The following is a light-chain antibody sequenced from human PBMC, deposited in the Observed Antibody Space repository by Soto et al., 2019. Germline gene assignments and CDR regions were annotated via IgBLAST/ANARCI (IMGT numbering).Light chain of an antibody. Sequence: EIVMTQSPGTLSLSPGVRATLSCRASQSVSSSYLSWYQQKPGQAPRLLIYGASIRATGIPARFSGSGSGTAFTLTISSLQPEDFAVYYCQQDYNLPWTFGQGTKGDIK. CDR1: QSVSSSY. CDR3: QQDYNLPWT. V-gene: IGKV3D-7*01. J-gene: IGKJ1*01. CDR2: GAS.